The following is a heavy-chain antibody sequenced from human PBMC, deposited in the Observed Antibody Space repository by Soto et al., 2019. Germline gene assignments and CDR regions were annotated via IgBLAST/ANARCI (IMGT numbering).Heavy chain of an antibody. Sequence: ASVKVSCKASGYTFTNYGINWVRQAPGQGLEWMGWVSAYNGERRYAQRVQARVTMTRDTSTTTAYMELSRLRSDDTAVYYCSRDLSYYGSGSYSRSYYGMDVWGQGTTVTVSS. CDR3: SRDLSYYGSGSYSRSYYGMDV. V-gene: IGHV1-18*01. CDR2: VSAYNGER. J-gene: IGHJ6*02. CDR1: GYTFTNYG. D-gene: IGHD3-10*01.